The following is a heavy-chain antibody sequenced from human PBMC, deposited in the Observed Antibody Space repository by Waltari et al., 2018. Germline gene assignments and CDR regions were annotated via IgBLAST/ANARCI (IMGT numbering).Heavy chain of an antibody. D-gene: IGHD2-15*01. CDR2: IYTSGST. V-gene: IGHV4-61*09. J-gene: IGHJ5*02. CDR1: GGSISSGSSY. Sequence: QVQLQESGPGLVKPSQTLSLTCTVSGGSISSGSSYWTWIRQPAGKGLEWIGYIYTSGSTNYNPSLKSRVTISVDTSKNQFSLKLSSVTAADTAVYYCARGIVVVVAAINWFDPWGQGTLVTVSS. CDR3: ARGIVVVVAAINWFDP.